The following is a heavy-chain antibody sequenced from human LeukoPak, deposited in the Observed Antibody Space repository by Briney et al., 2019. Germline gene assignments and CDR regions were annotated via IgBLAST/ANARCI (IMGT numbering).Heavy chain of an antibody. CDR2: ISGSGGST. CDR3: AKDPLVNSQEYFDY. CDR1: GFTFSSYA. D-gene: IGHD2/OR15-2a*01. V-gene: IGHV3-23*01. Sequence: GGSLRLSCAASGFTFSSYAMSWVHQAPGKRLEWVSAISGSGGSTYYAESVKGRFTISRDNSKNTLYLQMNSLRAEDTAVYYCAKDPLVNSQEYFDYWGQGTLVTVSS. J-gene: IGHJ4*02.